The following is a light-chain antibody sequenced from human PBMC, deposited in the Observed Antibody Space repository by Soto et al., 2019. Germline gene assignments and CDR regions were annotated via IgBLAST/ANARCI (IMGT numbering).Light chain of an antibody. CDR2: WAS. V-gene: IGKV4-1*01. CDR1: DALLFSAKNRNY. Sequence: ESLMTQSTDYMAVPLCERASINFKSSDALLFSAKNRNYISWYQQKPGQPPKVLVYWASTRESGVPDRFSGSGSETNFPLTISGLQSDDVAVYYCLQHYILPRPFGQGTQLDIK. CDR3: LQHYILPRP. J-gene: IGKJ1*01.